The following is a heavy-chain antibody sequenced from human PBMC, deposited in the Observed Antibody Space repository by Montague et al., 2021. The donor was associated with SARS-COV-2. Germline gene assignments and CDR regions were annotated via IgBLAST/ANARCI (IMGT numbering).Heavy chain of an antibody. CDR2: IYYSGST. D-gene: IGHD6-19*01. J-gene: IGHJ6*02. V-gene: IGHV4-59*01. CDR3: AGRPTPSYSSGWYLFYYAMDY. Sequence: SETLSLTCAVSGGSINSYYWSWIRQSPGKGLEWIGYIYYSGSTIYNPSLKSRVTISIDTSKNQFSLKLNSVTAADTAVYYCAGRPTPSYSSGWYLFYYAMDYWGQGTTVTVSS. CDR1: GGSINSYY.